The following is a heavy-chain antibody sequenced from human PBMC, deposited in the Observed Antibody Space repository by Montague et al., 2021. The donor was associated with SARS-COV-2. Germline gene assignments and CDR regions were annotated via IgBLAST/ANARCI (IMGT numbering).Heavy chain of an antibody. CDR2: IYYSGST. CDR3: ARDQWQQLAPGVYYYYGMDV. CDR1: GGSISSSSYY. Sequence: SETLSLTCTVSGGSISSSSYYWGWLRQPPGKGLEWIGSIYYSGSTYYNPSLKSRVTISVDTSKNQFSLKLSSVTAADTAVYYCARDQWQQLAPGVYYYYGMDVWGQGTTVTVSS. D-gene: IGHD6-13*01. V-gene: IGHV4-39*07. J-gene: IGHJ6*02.